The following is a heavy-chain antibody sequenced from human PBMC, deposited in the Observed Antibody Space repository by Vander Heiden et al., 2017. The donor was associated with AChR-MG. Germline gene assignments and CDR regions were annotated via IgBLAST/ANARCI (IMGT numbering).Heavy chain of an antibody. D-gene: IGHD4-17*01. CDR2: IKQDGSEK. CDR3: ARAGDYGDFAGWSDP. V-gene: IGHV3-7*01. Sequence: EGQLVESGGTLVQPGGSLRLSCAASGFTFRGSWMSWLRQAPGKGLEGVANIKQDGSEKYYVDSVKGRFTISRDNAKNSLYLQMNSLRAEDTAVYYCARAGDYGDFAGWSDPWGQGTLVTVSS. CDR1: GFTFRGSW. J-gene: IGHJ5*02.